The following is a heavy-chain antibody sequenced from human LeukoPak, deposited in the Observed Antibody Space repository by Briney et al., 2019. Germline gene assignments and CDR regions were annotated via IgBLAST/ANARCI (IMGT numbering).Heavy chain of an antibody. D-gene: IGHD5-18*01. CDR3: ATYRYGYRGMDS. V-gene: IGHV4-34*01. CDR2: INYSGST. CDR1: GGSFSGYF. Sequence: SETLSLTCRVYGGSFSGYFWICFRQSPGKGLEWIGEINYSGSTNYNSSLKRRAIISVDTSKNQFSLKLTSVTAADTAVYFCATYRYGYRGMDSWGQGTQVTVSS. J-gene: IGHJ4*02.